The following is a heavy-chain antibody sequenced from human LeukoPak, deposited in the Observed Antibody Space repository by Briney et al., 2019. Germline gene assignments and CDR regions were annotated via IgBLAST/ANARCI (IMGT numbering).Heavy chain of an antibody. D-gene: IGHD1-26*01. CDR1: GFTFSSYA. Sequence: GGSLRLSCAASGFTFSSYAMNWVRQAPGKGLEWGSFISGSGDTTYYADSVKGRFTISRDSSKNTLYLQMNSLRAEDTAVYYCAKSRGESRGASNYWGQGTLVTVSS. CDR3: AKSRGESRGASNY. CDR2: ISGSGDTT. V-gene: IGHV3-23*01. J-gene: IGHJ4*02.